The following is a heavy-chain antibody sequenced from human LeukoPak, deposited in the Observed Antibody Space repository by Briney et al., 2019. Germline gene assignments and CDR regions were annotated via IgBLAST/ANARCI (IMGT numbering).Heavy chain of an antibody. J-gene: IGHJ4*02. CDR3: ARAPVTSCRGAFCYPFDY. D-gene: IGHD2-15*01. CDR2: ISGSGGST. CDR1: GFTFDDYA. V-gene: IGHV3-23*01. Sequence: PGGSERLSCAASGFTFDDYAMHWVRQAPGKGLEWVSAISGSGGSTYYADSVKGRFTISRDNSKNTLYLQMNSLRVEDAAVYYCARAPVTSCRGAFCYPFDYWGQGTLVTVSS.